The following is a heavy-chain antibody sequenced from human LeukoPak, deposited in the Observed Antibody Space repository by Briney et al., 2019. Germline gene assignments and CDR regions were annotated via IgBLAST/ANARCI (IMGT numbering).Heavy chain of an antibody. V-gene: IGHV3-23*01. CDR2: ISGSGVST. Sequence: SGGSLRLSCAASGFTFSSYAMRWVRQAPGKGLEWVSAISGSGVSTYYADSVKGRFPISRDNSKNSLYLQMNSLRAEDTAVYYCAKCILTGYYKGYMDVWGKGTTVTISS. CDR1: GFTFSSYA. J-gene: IGHJ6*03. D-gene: IGHD3-9*01. CDR3: AKCILTGYYKGYMDV.